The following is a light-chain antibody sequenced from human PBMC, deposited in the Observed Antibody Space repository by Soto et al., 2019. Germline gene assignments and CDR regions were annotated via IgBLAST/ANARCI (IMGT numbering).Light chain of an antibody. CDR3: QHYGSSYT. Sequence: EIVLTQSPGTLSLSPGERATLSCRASQSVSSAYLAWYQQKPGQAPRLLIYGASSRAPGIPDRFSGSGSGTDFTLTISRLEPDDFAVYYCQHYGSSYTFGQGTKLEIK. V-gene: IGKV3-20*01. CDR2: GAS. J-gene: IGKJ2*01. CDR1: QSVSSAY.